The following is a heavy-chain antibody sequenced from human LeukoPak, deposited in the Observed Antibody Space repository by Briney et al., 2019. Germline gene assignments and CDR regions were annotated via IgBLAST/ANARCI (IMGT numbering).Heavy chain of an antibody. D-gene: IGHD2/OR15-2a*01. CDR1: GFTFSDYY. CDR2: ISSSSSYT. V-gene: IGHV3-11*06. Sequence: PGGSLRLSCTASGFTFSDYYMSWIRQAPGKGLEWVSYISSSSSYTKYADSVKGRFTISRDNARNSLYLQMNSLRAEDTAVYYCLPLLSRPYVEDGFDTWGQGTMVTVS. CDR3: LPLLSRPYVEDGFDT. J-gene: IGHJ3*02.